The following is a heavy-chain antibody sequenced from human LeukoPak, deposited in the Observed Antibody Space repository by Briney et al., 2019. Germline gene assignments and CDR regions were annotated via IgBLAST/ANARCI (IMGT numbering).Heavy chain of an antibody. CDR2: ISRSGSTK. Sequence: GGSLRLSCAASGLSVSSNYMSWIRQAPGKGLEWVSSISRSGSTKYYADSVKGRFTTSRDNAKNSLYLQMNSLRAEDTAVYYCARDADYGDSFDYWGQGTLVTVSS. D-gene: IGHD4-17*01. J-gene: IGHJ4*02. V-gene: IGHV3-11*04. CDR3: ARDADYGDSFDY. CDR1: GLSVSSNY.